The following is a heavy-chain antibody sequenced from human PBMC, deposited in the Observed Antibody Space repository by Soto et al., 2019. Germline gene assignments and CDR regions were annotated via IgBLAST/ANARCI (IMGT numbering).Heavy chain of an antibody. CDR3: ARGRGIEDLYYYYGMDV. J-gene: IGHJ6*02. D-gene: IGHD6-13*01. V-gene: IGHV1-2*02. Sequence: ASVKVSCKASGYTFTGYYMHWVRQAPGQGLEWMGWINPNSGGTNYAQKFQGRVTMTRDTSISTAYMELSRLRSDDTAVYYCARGRGIEDLYYYYGMDVWGQGPTVTVYS. CDR1: GYTFTGYY. CDR2: INPNSGGT.